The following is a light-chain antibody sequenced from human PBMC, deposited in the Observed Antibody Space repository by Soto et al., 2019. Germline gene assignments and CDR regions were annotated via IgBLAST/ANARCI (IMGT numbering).Light chain of an antibody. Sequence: ETVMTQSPDTLSVSPGERATLSCRASQSVSSNLAWYQQKPGQAPRLLIYGASNRATGIPDRFSGSGSGTDFTLTISRLEPEDFAVYYCQQYGSSGTFGQGTKVDIK. V-gene: IGKV3-20*01. J-gene: IGKJ1*01. CDR3: QQYGSSGT. CDR1: QSVSSN. CDR2: GAS.